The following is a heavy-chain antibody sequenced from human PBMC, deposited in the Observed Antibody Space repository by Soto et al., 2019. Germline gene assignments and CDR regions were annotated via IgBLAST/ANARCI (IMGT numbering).Heavy chain of an antibody. J-gene: IGHJ4*02. D-gene: IGHD6-6*01. Sequence: WWSLRLSCSASVFTFSSYAVSWFRQAPGKGLEWVSAISGSGGSTYYADSVKGRFTISRDNSKNTLYLQMNSLRAEDTAVYYCEKERIQPKCSSAYSFDYWGQGTLVTVSS. CDR2: ISGSGGST. V-gene: IGHV3-23*01. CDR3: EKERIQPKCSSAYSFDY. CDR1: VFTFSSYA.